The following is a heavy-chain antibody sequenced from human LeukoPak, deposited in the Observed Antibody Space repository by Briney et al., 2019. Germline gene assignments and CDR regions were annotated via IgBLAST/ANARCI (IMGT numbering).Heavy chain of an antibody. CDR1: GYTITSYY. CDR2: INPSGGST. D-gene: IGHD1-26*01. V-gene: IGHV1-46*01. CDR3: ARVSSGSTFDY. J-gene: IGHJ4*02. Sequence: VASVKVSCKTSGYTITSYYMHWVRQAPGQGLEWMGIINPSGGSTSYTQKFQGRVTMTRDTSTSTVYMELSSLTSGDTAVYYCARVSSGSTFDYWGQGTLVTVSS.